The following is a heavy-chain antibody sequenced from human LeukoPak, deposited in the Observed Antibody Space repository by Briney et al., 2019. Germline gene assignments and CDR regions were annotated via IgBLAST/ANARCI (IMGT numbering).Heavy chain of an antibody. Sequence: GGSLRLSCAASGFTFSTYEMNWVRQAPGKGLEWVSYISSSGSTIYYADSVKGRFTISRDNAKNSLYLQMNSQRVEDTAVYYCARRELYFDYWGQGTLVTVSS. CDR1: GFTFSTYE. CDR3: ARRELYFDY. V-gene: IGHV3-48*03. J-gene: IGHJ4*02. D-gene: IGHD1-7*01. CDR2: ISSSGSTI.